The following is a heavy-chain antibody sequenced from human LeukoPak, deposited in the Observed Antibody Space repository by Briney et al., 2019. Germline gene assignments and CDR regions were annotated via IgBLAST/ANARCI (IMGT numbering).Heavy chain of an antibody. J-gene: IGHJ6*03. D-gene: IGHD3-9*01. CDR3: ARALGILTGYQPMDV. Sequence: ASVKVSCKASGYTFTSYDINWVRQATGQGLEWMGWMNPNSGNTGYAQKFQGRVTMTRNTSISTAYMELRSLRSDDTAVYYCARALGILTGYQPMDVWGKGTTVTVSS. CDR1: GYTFTSYD. CDR2: MNPNSGNT. V-gene: IGHV1-8*02.